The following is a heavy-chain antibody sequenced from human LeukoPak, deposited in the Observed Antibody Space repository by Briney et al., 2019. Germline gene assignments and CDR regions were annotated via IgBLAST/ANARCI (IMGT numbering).Heavy chain of an antibody. CDR2: NSYSGST. Sequence: SETLSLTCTVSGGSISSYHWTWIRQPPGKGLEWIGHNSYSGSTNYNPSLKSRVTISIDMSKNQFSLRLRSVTAADTAVYYCARWMGHFDFWGQGTLVTVSS. J-gene: IGHJ4*02. D-gene: IGHD5-12*01. V-gene: IGHV4-59*08. CDR3: ARWMGHFDF. CDR1: GGSISSYH.